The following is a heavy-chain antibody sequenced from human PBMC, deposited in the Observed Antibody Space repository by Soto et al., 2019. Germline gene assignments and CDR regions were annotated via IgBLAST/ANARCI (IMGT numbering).Heavy chain of an antibody. Sequence: EXLKISCKGSGYXFTSYLLGWVRQMPGKGLELIGIIYPGDSDTRYSPSFQGQVTISADKSISTAYLQWSILKASDTAMYYFARRTAEDGMDVWGQGTTGTVSS. J-gene: IGHJ6*02. CDR2: IYPGDSDT. CDR3: ARRTAEDGMDV. D-gene: IGHD2-2*01. CDR1: GYXFTSYL. V-gene: IGHV5-51*01.